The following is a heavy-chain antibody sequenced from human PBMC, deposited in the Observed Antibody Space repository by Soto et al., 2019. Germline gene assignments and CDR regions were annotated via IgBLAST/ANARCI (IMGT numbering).Heavy chain of an antibody. CDR2: IIPIFGTA. D-gene: IGHD3-22*01. J-gene: IGHJ3*02. Sequence: SVKVSCKASGYTFTRSGISWVRQAPGQGLEWMGGIIPIFGTANYAQKFQGRVTITADESTSTAYMELSSLRSEDTAVYYCARDLDNYYDSSGYCDAFDIWGQGTMVTVS. V-gene: IGHV1-69*13. CDR3: ARDLDNYYDSSGYCDAFDI. CDR1: GYTFTRSG.